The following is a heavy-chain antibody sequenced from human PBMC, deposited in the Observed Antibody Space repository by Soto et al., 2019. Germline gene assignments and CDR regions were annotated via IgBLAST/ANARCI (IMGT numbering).Heavy chain of an antibody. CDR1: GGTFSSYA. CDR2: IIPIFGTA. D-gene: IGHD6-13*01. J-gene: IGHJ6*03. Sequence: SVKVSCKASGGTFSSYAISWVRQAPGQGLDWMGGIIPIFGTANYAQKFQGRVTITADKSTCTAYMELSSLRSEDTAVYYCARAPGGISAAGRIYYYYMDVWGKGTTVTVSS. CDR3: ARAPGGISAAGRIYYYYMDV. V-gene: IGHV1-69*06.